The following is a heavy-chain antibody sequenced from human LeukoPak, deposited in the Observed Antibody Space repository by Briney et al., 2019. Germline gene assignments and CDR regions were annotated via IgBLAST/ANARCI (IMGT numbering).Heavy chain of an antibody. D-gene: IGHD6-13*01. CDR3: ARAGDSIAADGNWFDP. CDR1: GGSISSYY. V-gene: IGHV4-4*07. Sequence: SETLSLTCTVSGGSISSYYWSWIRQPAGKGLEWIGRIYTSGSTNYNPSLKSRVTMSVDTSKNQFSLKLSSVTAADTAVYYCARAGDSIAADGNWFDPWGQGTLVTVSS. J-gene: IGHJ5*02. CDR2: IYTSGST.